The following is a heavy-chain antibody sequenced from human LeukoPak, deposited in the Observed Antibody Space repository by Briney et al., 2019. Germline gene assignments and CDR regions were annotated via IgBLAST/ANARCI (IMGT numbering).Heavy chain of an antibody. Sequence: ASVKVSCKASGYTFTTYGISWVRQAPGQGLEWMGWISGYNGNTNYAQKFQGRGTMTTDTSTSTAYVELRSLIPDDTAVYYCAKEGDYSHYGPVGYWGQGTLVTVSS. D-gene: IGHD4-11*01. J-gene: IGHJ4*02. CDR3: AKEGDYSHYGPVGY. CDR2: ISGYNGNT. CDR1: GYTFTTYG. V-gene: IGHV1-18*01.